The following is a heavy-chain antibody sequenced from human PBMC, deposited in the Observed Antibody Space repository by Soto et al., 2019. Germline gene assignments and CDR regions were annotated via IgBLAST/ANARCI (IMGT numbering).Heavy chain of an antibody. CDR3: AMNPGGFCSGYSSYFHY. D-gene: IGHD3-3*01. CDR1: GGTFSSYT. CDR2: IIPILGIA. V-gene: IGHV1-69*02. J-gene: IGHJ4*02. Sequence: QVQLVQSGAEVKKPGSSVKVSCKASGGTFSSYTISWVRQAPGQGLEWMGRIIPILGIANYAQKFQGRVTITADKSTSTAYMELSSLRSEDTAVYYCAMNPGGFCSGYSSYFHYWGQGTLVTVSS.